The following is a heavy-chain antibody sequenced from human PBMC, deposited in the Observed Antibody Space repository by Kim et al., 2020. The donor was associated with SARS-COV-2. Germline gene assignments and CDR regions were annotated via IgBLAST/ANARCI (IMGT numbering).Heavy chain of an antibody. Sequence: ASVKVSCKASGYTFTGYYMHWVRQAPGQGLEWMGRINPNSGGTNYAQKFQGRVTMTRDTSISTAYMELSRLRSDDTAVYYCARDLGYCSSTSCSHNDYWGQGTLVTVSS. CDR3: ARDLGYCSSTSCSHNDY. J-gene: IGHJ4*02. V-gene: IGHV1-2*06. CDR1: GYTFTGYY. D-gene: IGHD2-2*01. CDR2: INPNSGGT.